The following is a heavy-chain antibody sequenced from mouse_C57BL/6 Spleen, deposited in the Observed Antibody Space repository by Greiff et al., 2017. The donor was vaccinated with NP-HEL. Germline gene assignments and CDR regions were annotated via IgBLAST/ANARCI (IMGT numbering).Heavy chain of an antibody. D-gene: IGHD1-1*01. Sequence: QVQLQQSGAELVKPGASVKISCKASGSAFSSYWMNWVKQRPGKGLEWIGQIYPGDGDTNYNGKFKGKATLTADKSSSTAYMQLSSLTSEDSAVYFCARGEGGSSLYYAMDYWGQGTSVTVSS. J-gene: IGHJ4*01. CDR3: ARGEGGSSLYYAMDY. CDR1: GSAFSSYW. V-gene: IGHV1-80*01. CDR2: IYPGDGDT.